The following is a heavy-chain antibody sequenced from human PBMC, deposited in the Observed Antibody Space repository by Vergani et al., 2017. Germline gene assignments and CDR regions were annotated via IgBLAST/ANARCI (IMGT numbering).Heavy chain of an antibody. CDR3: AKDLRAPITGTCGD. V-gene: IGHV3-23*01. Sequence: EVQLLESGGGLVQPGGSLRLSCAASGFTFSSYAMSWVRQAPGKGLEWVSALSGSGGSTYYADSVKGRFTISRDNSKNTLYLQMNSLRAEDTAVYYCAKDLRAPITGTCGDWGQGTLVTVSS. CDR2: LSGSGGST. J-gene: IGHJ4*02. D-gene: IGHD1-7*01. CDR1: GFTFSSYA.